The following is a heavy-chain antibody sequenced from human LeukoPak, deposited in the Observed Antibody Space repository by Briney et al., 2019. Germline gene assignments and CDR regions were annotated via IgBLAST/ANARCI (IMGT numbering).Heavy chain of an antibody. CDR2: IYHSGRS. Sequence: SSETLSLTCTVSGDSISNGVKYWSWIRQPPGRGLEWIGYIYHSGRSYYNPSLKSRITMSVDTSKNQFSLNLSSVTAADTAVYYCARDQVECTGGTCQSRVGFDFWGQGTLVTVSS. J-gene: IGHJ4*02. CDR1: GDSISNGVKY. D-gene: IGHD2-8*02. V-gene: IGHV4-31*03. CDR3: ARDQVECTGGTCQSRVGFDF.